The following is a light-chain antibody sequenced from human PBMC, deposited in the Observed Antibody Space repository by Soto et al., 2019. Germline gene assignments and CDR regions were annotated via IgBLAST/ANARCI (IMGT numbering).Light chain of an antibody. CDR2: DVS. Sequence: QSVLTQPASVSGSPGQSITISCTGTRSDVGGYDYVSWYQQHPGKAPKLVLYDVSDRPSGVSDRFSGSKSGNTASLTISGLQAEDEADYYCSSYTRSSTPYVFGTGTKLTVL. CDR1: RSDVGGYDY. CDR3: SSYTRSSTPYV. J-gene: IGLJ1*01. V-gene: IGLV2-14*01.